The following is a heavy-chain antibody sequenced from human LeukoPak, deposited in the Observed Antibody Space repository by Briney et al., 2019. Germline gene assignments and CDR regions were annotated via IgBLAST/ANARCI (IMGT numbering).Heavy chain of an antibody. D-gene: IGHD2/OR15-2a*01. CDR1: GFIFSTYW. V-gene: IGHV3-21*01. Sequence: PGGSLRLSCSASGFIFSTYWMSWVRQAPGKGLEWVSSISSSSDYIYYADSVKGRFTISRDNAKNSLYLQMKSLRAEDTAVYYCARGKTSQNIVTRKTYNWFDPWGQGTLVTVSS. CDR2: ISSSSDYI. J-gene: IGHJ5*02. CDR3: ARGKTSQNIVTRKTYNWFDP.